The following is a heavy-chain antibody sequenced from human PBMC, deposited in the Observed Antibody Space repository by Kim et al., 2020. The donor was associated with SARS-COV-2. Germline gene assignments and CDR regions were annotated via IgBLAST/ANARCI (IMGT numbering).Heavy chain of an antibody. CDR1: GGSISSSSYY. CDR2: IYYSGST. J-gene: IGHJ5*02. V-gene: IGHV4-39*01. CDR3: AKHVSRSSSWPELNWFDP. Sequence: SETLSLTCTVSGGSISSSSYYWGWIRQPPGKGLEWIGSIYYSGSTYYNPSLKSRVTISVDTSKNQFSLKLSSVTAADTAVYYCAKHVSRSSSWPELNWFDPWGQGTLVTVSS. D-gene: IGHD6-13*01.